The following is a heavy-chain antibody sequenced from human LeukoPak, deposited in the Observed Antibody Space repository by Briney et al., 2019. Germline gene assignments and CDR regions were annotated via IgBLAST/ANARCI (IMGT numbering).Heavy chain of an antibody. CDR2: ISYIGST. Sequence: SETLSLTCAVSADSFGSHYWSWIRQPPGKGLEWIGYISYIGSTNYNPSLKSRVTISIDTSKNQFSLKLSSVTAADTAVYYCARDLITVTKGFDIWGQGTMVSVSS. V-gene: IGHV4-59*11. D-gene: IGHD4-17*01. CDR3: ARDLITVTKGFDI. CDR1: ADSFGSHY. J-gene: IGHJ3*02.